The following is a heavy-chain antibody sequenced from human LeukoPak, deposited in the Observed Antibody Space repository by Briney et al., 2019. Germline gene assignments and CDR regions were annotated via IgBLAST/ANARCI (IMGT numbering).Heavy chain of an antibody. V-gene: IGHV1-8*01. CDR1: GSTFTSYD. CDR2: MNPNSGNT. Sequence: GASVKLSCTASGSTFTSYDINWVRQATGQGLEWKGWMNPNSGNTGYAHKFQGRVTMTRNTSISTAYMELSSLRSEDTAVYYCSRGGASSSDYYSYYMDVWGKGTPVTVSS. CDR3: SRGGASSSDYYSYYMDV. D-gene: IGHD6-13*01. J-gene: IGHJ6*03.